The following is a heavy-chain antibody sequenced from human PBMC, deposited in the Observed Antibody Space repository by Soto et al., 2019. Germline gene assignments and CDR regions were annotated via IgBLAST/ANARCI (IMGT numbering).Heavy chain of an antibody. J-gene: IGHJ6*03. CDR2: INHSGST. CDR3: ARRSHWQLSYYYYDYMDV. CDR1: GGSFSGYY. D-gene: IGHD6-6*01. Sequence: SETLSLTCAVYGGSFSGYYWSWIRQPPGKGLEWIGEINHSGSTNYNPSLTSRVTISVDTSKNQFSLKLSSVTAADTAVYYCARRSHWQLSYYYYDYMDVWGKGTTVTVSS. V-gene: IGHV4-34*01.